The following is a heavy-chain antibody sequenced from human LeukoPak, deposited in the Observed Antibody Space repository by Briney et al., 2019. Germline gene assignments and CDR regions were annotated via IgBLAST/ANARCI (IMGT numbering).Heavy chain of an antibody. J-gene: IGHJ3*02. Sequence: ASVKVSCKASGGTFSSYAISWVRQAPGQGLEWMGRIIPILGIANYAQKFQGRVTITADESTSTAYMELSSLRSEDTAVYYCARERRPRYCSSTSCYTYAFDIWGQGTMVTVSS. V-gene: IGHV1-69*04. D-gene: IGHD2-2*02. CDR1: GGTFSSYA. CDR2: IIPILGIA. CDR3: ARERRPRYCSSTSCYTYAFDI.